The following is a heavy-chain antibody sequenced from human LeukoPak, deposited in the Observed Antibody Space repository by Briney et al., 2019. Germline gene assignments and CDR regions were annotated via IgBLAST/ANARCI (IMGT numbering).Heavy chain of an antibody. CDR3: ARDCSSTSCYGVVCMDV. D-gene: IGHD2-2*01. Sequence: SETLSLTCTVSGGSISSYYWSWIRQPPGKGLEWIGYIYYSGSTNYNPSLKSRVTISVDTSKNQFSLKLSSVTAADTAVYYCARDCSSTSCYGVVCMDVWGKGTTVTVSS. CDR1: GGSISSYY. V-gene: IGHV4-59*01. J-gene: IGHJ6*04. CDR2: IYYSGST.